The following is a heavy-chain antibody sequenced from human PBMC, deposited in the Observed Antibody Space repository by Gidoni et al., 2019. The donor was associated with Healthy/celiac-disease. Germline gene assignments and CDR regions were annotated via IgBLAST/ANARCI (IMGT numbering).Heavy chain of an antibody. Sequence: QLQLQESGPGLVKPSETLYLTCTVSDGSLSRSSYYWGWIRQPPGKGLAWIGSIYYSGSTYYNPSLKIRVTISLDTSNNQFSLKLSSVTAADTAVYYCARHSLSGHRGFYYFDYWGQGTLVTVSS. J-gene: IGHJ4*02. V-gene: IGHV4-39*01. D-gene: IGHD3-10*01. CDR2: IYYSGST. CDR3: ARHSLSGHRGFYYFDY. CDR1: DGSLSRSSYY.